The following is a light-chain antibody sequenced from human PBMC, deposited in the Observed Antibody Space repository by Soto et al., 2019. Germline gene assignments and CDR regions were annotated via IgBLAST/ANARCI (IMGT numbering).Light chain of an antibody. CDR1: QNILHTSTAKNY. Sequence: DIVMTQSPDSLAVALVEGGTINFNSGQNILHTSTAKNYLAWYQQKPGQPPKLLIYWASTRESGVPDRFSGSGSGTDFTLTISSLQAEDVAVYYCQQYYSTPWTFGQGTKVDIK. CDR2: WAS. J-gene: IGKJ1*01. V-gene: IGKV4-1*01. CDR3: QQYYSTPWT.